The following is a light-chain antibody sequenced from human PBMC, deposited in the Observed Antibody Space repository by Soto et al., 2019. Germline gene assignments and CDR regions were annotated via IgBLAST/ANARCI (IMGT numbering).Light chain of an antibody. V-gene: IGLV2-11*01. J-gene: IGLJ2*01. CDR3: CSYAGYYTVT. CDR1: SSDVGGYQY. CDR2: DVT. Sequence: QSVLAQPRSVSGSPGQSVTISCTGTSSDVGGYQYVSWYQQHPGKAPKLMVYDVTKRPSGVPDRFSGSKSGNTASLTISGLQAEDEADYYCCSYAGYYTVTFGGGTQLTVL.